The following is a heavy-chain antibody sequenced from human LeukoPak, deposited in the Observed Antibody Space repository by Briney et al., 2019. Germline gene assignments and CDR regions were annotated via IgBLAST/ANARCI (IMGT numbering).Heavy chain of an antibody. J-gene: IGHJ4*02. V-gene: IGHV3-20*04. CDR3: ARLPGSMVTDNYFDY. D-gene: IGHD4/OR15-4a*01. CDR2: ITWNGGNT. CDR1: GFTFDDYD. Sequence: GGSLRLSCAASGFTFDDYDMSWVRQAPGKGLEWVSGITWNGGNTAYADSVQGRFTISRDNAKNSLYLQMNSLRAEDTALYYCARLPGSMVTDNYFDYWGQGALVTVSS.